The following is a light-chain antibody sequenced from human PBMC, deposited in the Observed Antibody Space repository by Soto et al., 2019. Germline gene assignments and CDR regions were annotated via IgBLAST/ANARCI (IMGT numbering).Light chain of an antibody. CDR2: AAS. V-gene: IGKV1-27*01. J-gene: IGKJ1*01. Sequence: DIQMTQSPSSLSASVGDRVTITCRATRDISNYLAWYQQKPGKVPNLLIYAASTLQSGAPSRFSGSGSGTDFTLTISSLQPEDGATYYCQKYNSAPPWTFGQGTKVEI. CDR1: RDISNY. CDR3: QKYNSAPPWT.